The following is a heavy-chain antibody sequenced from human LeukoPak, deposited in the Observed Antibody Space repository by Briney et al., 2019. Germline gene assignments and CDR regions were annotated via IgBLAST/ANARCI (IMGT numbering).Heavy chain of an antibody. Sequence: ASVKVSCKASGYSFTGYYMHWVRQAPGQGLEWMGWINPNSCSTNYAQKFQGRVTMTRDTSSSTAYMELSRLKSDDTAVYFCARDLLKPNLRLDYWGQGTLVTVSS. CDR3: ARDLLKPNLRLDY. CDR1: GYSFTGYY. V-gene: IGHV1-2*02. D-gene: IGHD3-9*01. J-gene: IGHJ4*02. CDR2: INPNSCST.